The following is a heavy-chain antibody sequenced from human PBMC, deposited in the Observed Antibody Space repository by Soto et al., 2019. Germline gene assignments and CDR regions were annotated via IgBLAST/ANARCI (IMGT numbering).Heavy chain of an antibody. D-gene: IGHD3-22*01. CDR1: GFTFSSYG. Sequence: QVQLVESGGVVVQPGRSLRLSCAASGFTFSSYGMHWVRQAPGKGLEWVAVISYDGSNKYYADSVKGRFTSPRDNSRNTLYLQMNSLRAEDTAVYYCAKDRVYDSSGYYHSFDYWGQGTLVTVSS. CDR2: ISYDGSNK. CDR3: AKDRVYDSSGYYHSFDY. V-gene: IGHV3-30*18. J-gene: IGHJ4*02.